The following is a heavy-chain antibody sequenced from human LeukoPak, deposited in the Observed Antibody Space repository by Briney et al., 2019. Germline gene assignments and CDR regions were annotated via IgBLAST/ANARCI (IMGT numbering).Heavy chain of an antibody. J-gene: IGHJ4*02. CDR3: ARARGNTYGYFEY. D-gene: IGHD5-18*01. Sequence: AGPLRLSCAASGLTLSGYWMHWVRQAAGKGLVGVSRINGVASSTSYADSVKGRFTISRDNAKSTLYLQMNSLRVEDTAVYYCARARGNTYGYFEYWGQGTLVTVSS. CDR2: INGVASST. V-gene: IGHV3-74*01. CDR1: GLTLSGYW.